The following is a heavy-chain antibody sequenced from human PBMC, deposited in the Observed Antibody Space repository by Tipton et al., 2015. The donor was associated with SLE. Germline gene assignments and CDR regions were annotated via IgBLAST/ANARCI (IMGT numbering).Heavy chain of an antibody. Sequence: LRLSCTVSGGSISSGRYYWSWIRQPAGKGLEWIGRIYTSGGTNYNPSLKSRVTISVDTSKNQFSLKLSSVTAADTAVYYCARVGMDYYDSGNDAFDIWGQGTMVTVSS. V-gene: IGHV4-61*02. D-gene: IGHD3-22*01. CDR3: ARVGMDYYDSGNDAFDI. J-gene: IGHJ3*02. CDR1: GGSISSGRYY. CDR2: IYTSGGT.